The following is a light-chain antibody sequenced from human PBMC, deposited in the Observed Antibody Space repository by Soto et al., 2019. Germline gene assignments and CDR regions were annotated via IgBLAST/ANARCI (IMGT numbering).Light chain of an antibody. Sequence: QSALTQPASVSGSPGQSITISCTGTSSDVGGYNYISWYQQHPGKAPKLMISEVSGRPSGVSNRFSGSKSGNTASLTISGLQAEDEAAYYCTSYTSSSTLVFGGGTKLTVL. V-gene: IGLV2-14*01. CDR1: SSDVGGYNY. CDR3: TSYTSSSTLV. J-gene: IGLJ2*01. CDR2: EVS.